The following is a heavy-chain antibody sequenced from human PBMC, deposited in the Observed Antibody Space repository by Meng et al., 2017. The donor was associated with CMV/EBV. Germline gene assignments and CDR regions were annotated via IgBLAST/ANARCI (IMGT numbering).Heavy chain of an antibody. D-gene: IGHD4-17*01. V-gene: IGHV4-34*01. J-gene: IGHJ4*02. CDR2: INHSGST. CDR3: AEGDYGDAQV. CDR1: GGSFSGYD. Sequence: QVQLLQCGAGLLRPSETLSLTCAVYGGSFSGYDWSRIRQPPGKGLEWIGEINHSGSTNYNPSLKSRVTISVDTSTSTVYMELSSLRSEDTAVYYCAEGDYGDAQVWGQGTLVTVSS.